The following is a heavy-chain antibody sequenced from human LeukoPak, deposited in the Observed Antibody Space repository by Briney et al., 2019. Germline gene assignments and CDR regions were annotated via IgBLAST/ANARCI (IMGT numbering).Heavy chain of an antibody. D-gene: IGHD3-9*01. Sequence: ASVKVSCKASGYTFTSYGISWVRQAPGQGLEWMGWISAYNGNTNYAQELQGRVTMTTDTSTSTAYMELRSLRSDDTAVYYCARADLGRYFDWLDFDYWGQGTLVTVSS. CDR3: ARADLGRYFDWLDFDY. J-gene: IGHJ4*02. V-gene: IGHV1-18*01. CDR1: GYTFTSYG. CDR2: ISAYNGNT.